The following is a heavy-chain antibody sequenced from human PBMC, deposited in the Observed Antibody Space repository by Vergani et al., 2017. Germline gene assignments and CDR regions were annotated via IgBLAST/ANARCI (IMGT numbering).Heavy chain of an antibody. Sequence: QVQLVQSGAEVKKPGSSVKVSCKASGGTFSSYAISWVRQAPGQGLEWMGGISPIFGTANYAQKFQGRVTITADESTSTAYMVLSSVRSEDTAEYYCARRGEDYCDSSSYYDYYYGMDVWGQGTTVIVSS. V-gene: IGHV1-69*12. CDR3: ARRGEDYCDSSSYYDYYYGMDV. CDR1: GGTFSSYA. J-gene: IGHJ6*02. CDR2: ISPIFGTA. D-gene: IGHD3-22*01.